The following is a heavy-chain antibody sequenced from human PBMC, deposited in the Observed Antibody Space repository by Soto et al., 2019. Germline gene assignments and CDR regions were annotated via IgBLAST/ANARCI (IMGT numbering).Heavy chain of an antibody. CDR2: FFDGGKT. CDR1: GASVRSYY. CDR3: ARERPHAARHDP. J-gene: IGHJ5*02. Sequence: SDTLSLTCTVSGASVRSYYWSWIRQTPGKGLEWIGYFFDGGKTNYNPSLKGRVTISGDTSKNQLSLTLTSATAADTAVYYCARERPHAARHDPWGQGTLVIVSS. D-gene: IGHD2-2*01. V-gene: IGHV4-59*02.